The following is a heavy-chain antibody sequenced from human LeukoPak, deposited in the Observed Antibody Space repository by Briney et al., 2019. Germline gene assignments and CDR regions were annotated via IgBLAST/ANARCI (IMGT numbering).Heavy chain of an antibody. D-gene: IGHD6-6*01. CDR3: ARGSLSSIAARRSAFDH. Sequence: PSETLSLTCTVSGGSISSSSYYWGWIRQPPGKGLEWIGSIYYSGSTYYNPSLKSRVTISVDTSKNQFSLKLSSVTAADTAVYYCARGSLSSIAARRSAFDHWGQGTLVTVSS. V-gene: IGHV4-39*01. J-gene: IGHJ4*02. CDR1: GGSISSSSYY. CDR2: IYYSGST.